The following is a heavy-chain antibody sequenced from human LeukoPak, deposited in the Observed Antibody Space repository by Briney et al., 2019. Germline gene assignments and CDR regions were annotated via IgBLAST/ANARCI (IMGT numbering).Heavy chain of an antibody. D-gene: IGHD2-15*01. J-gene: IGHJ3*02. CDR3: ASGPRWVGAAWAHSFDI. Sequence: GGSLRLSCLDSGFTFSSYWMSWVRQAPGKGLEGVANIKQDGSDKYYVDSVKGRFTISRDNAKNSLYLQMNSLRAEDTAVYFCASGPRWVGAAWAHSFDIWGQGTMVTVPS. CDR1: GFTFSSYW. CDR2: IKQDGSDK. V-gene: IGHV3-7*01.